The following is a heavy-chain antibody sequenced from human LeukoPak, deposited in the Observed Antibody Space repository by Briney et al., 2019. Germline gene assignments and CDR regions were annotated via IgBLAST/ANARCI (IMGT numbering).Heavy chain of an antibody. CDR3: AKEPIVVVIANPAGFDY. Sequence: GGSLRLSCAASGFTVTDNYMNWVRQSSGKGLEWVSVIYGGGDTNYADSVKGRFIISRDNSRNTLYPQMNSLRAEDTAVYYCAKEPIVVVIANPAGFDYWGQGTLVTVSS. CDR1: GFTVTDNY. CDR2: IYGGGDT. D-gene: IGHD2-21*01. J-gene: IGHJ4*02. V-gene: IGHV3-53*01.